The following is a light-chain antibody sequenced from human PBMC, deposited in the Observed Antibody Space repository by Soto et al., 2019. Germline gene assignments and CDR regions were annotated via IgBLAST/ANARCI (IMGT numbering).Light chain of an antibody. Sequence: EIVLTQSPGTLSLSQGERATLSCRASQSVSSSYLAWYQQKPGQAPRLLIYGASSRATGIPDRFSGSGSGTDFTLTISRLAPEDFAVYYCQQYGSSLYTFGQGTKLEIK. CDR3: QQYGSSLYT. CDR1: QSVSSSY. J-gene: IGKJ2*01. V-gene: IGKV3-20*01. CDR2: GAS.